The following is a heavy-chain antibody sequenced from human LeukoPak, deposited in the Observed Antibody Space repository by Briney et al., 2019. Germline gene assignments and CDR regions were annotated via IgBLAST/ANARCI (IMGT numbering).Heavy chain of an antibody. CDR2: IYYSGST. J-gene: IGHJ4*02. CDR1: GASISGYY. V-gene: IGHV4-59*08. Sequence: SETLSLTCTVSGASISGYYWSWIRQPPGKGLEWIGYIYYSGSTNYNPSLKSRVTISVDTSKNQFSLRLSSVTAADTAVYYCARQVIGHFDYWGQGTLVTVSS. CDR3: ARQVIGHFDY.